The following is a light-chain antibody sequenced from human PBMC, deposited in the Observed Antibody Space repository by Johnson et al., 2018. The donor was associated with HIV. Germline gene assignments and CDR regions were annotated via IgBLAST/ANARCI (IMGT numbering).Light chain of an antibody. Sequence: QSVLTQPPSVSAAPGQKVTISCSGSSSNIGNNYVSWYQVLPGTAPKLLIYKNDKRPSGIPDRFSGSKSGTSATLGITGLQTGDEADYYCGTWDSSLSAGVFGTGTKVTVL. CDR3: GTWDSSLSAGV. CDR1: SSNIGNNY. J-gene: IGLJ1*01. CDR2: KND. V-gene: IGLV1-51*02.